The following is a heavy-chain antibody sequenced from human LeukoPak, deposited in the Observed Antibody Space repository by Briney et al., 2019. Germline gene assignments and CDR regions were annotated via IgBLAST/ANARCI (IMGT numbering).Heavy chain of an antibody. CDR2: IYYSGSA. CDR3: ARHWVVTPNY. Sequence: PSETLSLTCIVSGGSISNSSYYWGWIRQPPGKGLEWIGSIYYSGSAYYNPSLKSRVTISVDTSKNQFSLKLTSVTAADTAVCYCARHWVVTPNYWGQGTLVTVSS. D-gene: IGHD4-23*01. CDR1: GGSISNSSYY. J-gene: IGHJ4*02. V-gene: IGHV4-39*01.